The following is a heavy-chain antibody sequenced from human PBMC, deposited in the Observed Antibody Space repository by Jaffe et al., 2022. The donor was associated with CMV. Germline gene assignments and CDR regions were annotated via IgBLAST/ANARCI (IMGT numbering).Heavy chain of an antibody. D-gene: IGHD3-22*01. CDR3: ARDSSGYYNWFDP. V-gene: IGHV1-18*04. J-gene: IGHJ5*02. Sequence: QVQLVQSGAEVKKPGASVKVSCKASGYTFISYGISWVRQAPGQGLEWMGWISGYNGNTKYAQKFQGRVTMTTDTSTRTAYMELRSLRSDDTAVYYCARDSSGYYNWFDPWGQGTLVTVSS. CDR1: GYTFISYG. CDR2: ISGYNGNT.